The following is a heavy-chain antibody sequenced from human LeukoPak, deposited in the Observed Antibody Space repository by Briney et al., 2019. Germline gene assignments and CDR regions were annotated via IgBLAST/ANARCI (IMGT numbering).Heavy chain of an antibody. V-gene: IGHV3-33*01. CDR3: ARDSSFYGSGSYYFNPIDY. CDR2: IWYDGSNK. Sequence: SCKASGYTFTGYYMHWVRQAPGKGLEWVAVIWYDGSNKYYADSVKGRFTISRDISKNTLYLQMNSLRAEDTAVYYCARDSSFYGSGSYYFNPIDYWGQGTLVTVSS. J-gene: IGHJ4*02. D-gene: IGHD3-10*01. CDR1: GYTFTGYY.